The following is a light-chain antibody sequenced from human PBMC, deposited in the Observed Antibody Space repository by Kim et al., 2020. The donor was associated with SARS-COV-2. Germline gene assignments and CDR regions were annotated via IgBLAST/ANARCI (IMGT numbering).Light chain of an antibody. Sequence: GQSVTISCTGTSSDVGSYNLVSWYQQHPGKAPKLMIYEVSKRPSGVSNRFSGSKSGNTASLTISGLQAEDEADYYCRSYAGSSTLVFGGGTQLTVL. V-gene: IGLV2-23*02. J-gene: IGLJ3*02. CDR3: RSYAGSSTLV. CDR2: EVS. CDR1: SSDVGSYNL.